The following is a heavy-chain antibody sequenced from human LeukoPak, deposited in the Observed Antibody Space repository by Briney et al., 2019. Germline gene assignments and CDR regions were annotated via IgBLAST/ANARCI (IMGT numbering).Heavy chain of an antibody. CDR1: GGSISSSNW. Sequence: SGTLSLTCAVSGGSISSSNWWSWVRQPPGKGLEWIGEIYHSGSTNYNPSLKSRVTISVDTSKNQFSLRLSSVTAADTAVYYCARVYTGSSWDDYYYMDVWGKGTTVTVSS. V-gene: IGHV4-4*02. J-gene: IGHJ6*03. D-gene: IGHD6-13*01. CDR3: ARVYTGSSWDDYYYMDV. CDR2: IYHSGST.